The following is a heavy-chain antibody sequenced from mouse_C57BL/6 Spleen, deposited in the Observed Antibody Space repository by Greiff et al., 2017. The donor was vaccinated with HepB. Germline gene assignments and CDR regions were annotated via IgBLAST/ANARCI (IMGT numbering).Heavy chain of an antibody. D-gene: IGHD1-1*01. Sequence: QVQLKESGAELVKPGASVKISCKASGYAFSSYWMNWVKQRPGKGLEWIGQIYPGDGDTNYNGKFKGKATLTADKSSSTAYMQLSSLTSEDSAVYFCARSGYYGSSLAWFAYWGQGTLVTVSA. CDR2: IYPGDGDT. V-gene: IGHV1-80*01. J-gene: IGHJ3*01. CDR3: ARSGYYGSSLAWFAY. CDR1: GYAFSSYW.